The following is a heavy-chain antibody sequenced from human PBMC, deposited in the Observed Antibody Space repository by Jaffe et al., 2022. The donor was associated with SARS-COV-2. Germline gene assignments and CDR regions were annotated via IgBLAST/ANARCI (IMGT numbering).Heavy chain of an antibody. V-gene: IGHV4-39*01. CDR2: IYYSGST. Sequence: QLQLQESGPGLVKPSETLSLTCTVSGGSISSSSYYWGWIRQPPGKGLEWIGSIYYSGSTYYNPSLKSRVTISVDTSKNQFSLKLSSVTAADTAVYYCARHKVGATGIDAFDIWGQGTMVTVSS. CDR1: GGSISSSSYY. CDR3: ARHKVGATGIDAFDI. D-gene: IGHD1-26*01. J-gene: IGHJ3*02.